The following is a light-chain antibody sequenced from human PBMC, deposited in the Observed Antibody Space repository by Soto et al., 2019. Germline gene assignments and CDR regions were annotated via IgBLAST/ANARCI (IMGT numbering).Light chain of an antibody. CDR1: QSVSNNY. CDR3: QQYGSSGT. Sequence: IVLTQSPGTLSLSPGERATPSCRASQSVSNNYLAWYQQKPGQAPRLLIYGASNRATGIPDRFSGSGSGTDFTLTISRLEPEDFAVYYCQQYGSSGTFGQGT. J-gene: IGKJ1*01. CDR2: GAS. V-gene: IGKV3-20*01.